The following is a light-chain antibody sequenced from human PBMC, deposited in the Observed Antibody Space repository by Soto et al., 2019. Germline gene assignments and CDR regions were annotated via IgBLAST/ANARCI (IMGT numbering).Light chain of an antibody. CDR1: SSDVGGYNF. CDR3: CSYAGSYSYV. Sequence: QSVLTQPRSVSESPGQSVTISCTGTSSDVGGYNFVSWYQHHPGKAPKLMIYDVSKRPSGVPDRFSGSKSGYTASLTISGLQAEDEADYYCCSYAGSYSYVFGTGTKLTVL. V-gene: IGLV2-11*01. J-gene: IGLJ1*01. CDR2: DVS.